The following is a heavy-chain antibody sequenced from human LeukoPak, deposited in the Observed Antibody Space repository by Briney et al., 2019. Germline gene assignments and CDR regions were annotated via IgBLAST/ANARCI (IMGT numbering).Heavy chain of an antibody. Sequence: SQTLSLTCTVSGGSISSDSYYWSWIRQPAGKGLQWIVRIYPNGSTNYNPSLKSRVTISADTSKNQFSLNLSSVTAADTAMYYCMRDLLHLNPNYYFYMTSGARGPRSPSP. CDR2: IYPNGST. V-gene: IGHV4-61*02. CDR3: MRDLLHLNPNYYFYMTS. J-gene: IGHJ6*03. CDR1: GGSISSDSYY. D-gene: IGHD2/OR15-2a*01.